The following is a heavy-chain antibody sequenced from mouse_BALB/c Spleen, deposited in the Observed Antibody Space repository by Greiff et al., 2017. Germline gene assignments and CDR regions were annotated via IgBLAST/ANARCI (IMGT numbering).Heavy chain of an antibody. D-gene: IGHD2-4*01. CDR1: GFTFNTYA. J-gene: IGHJ2*01. Sequence: EVMLVESGGGLVQPKGSLKLSCAASGFTFNTYAMNWVRQAPGKGLEWVARIRSKSNNYATYYADSVKDRFTISRDDSQSMLYLQMNNLKTEDTAMYYCVRHYDRYFDYWGQGTTLTVSS. CDR2: IRSKSNNYAT. CDR3: VRHYDRYFDY. V-gene: IGHV10-1*02.